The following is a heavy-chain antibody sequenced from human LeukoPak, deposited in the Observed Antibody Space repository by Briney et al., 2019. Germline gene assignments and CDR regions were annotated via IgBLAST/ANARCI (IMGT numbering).Heavy chain of an antibody. Sequence: PSQTLSLTCTVSGGSISSGDYYWSWIRQPPGKGLEWIGYIYYSGSTYYNPSLKSRVTISVDTSKNQFSLKLSSVTAADTAVYYCARSDIVVVPAAIRAEWNYYYYYGMDVWGQGTTVTVSS. CDR3: ARSDIVVVPAAIRAEWNYYYYYGMDV. D-gene: IGHD2-2*02. V-gene: IGHV4-30-4*01. J-gene: IGHJ6*02. CDR1: GGSISSGDYY. CDR2: IYYSGST.